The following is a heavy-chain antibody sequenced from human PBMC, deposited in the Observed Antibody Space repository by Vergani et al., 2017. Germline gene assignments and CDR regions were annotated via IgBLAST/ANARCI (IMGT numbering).Heavy chain of an antibody. Sequence: QVQLQESGPGLVKPSQTLSLTCIVSGGSINSGGYFWSWIRQHPGKGLEWVGYISYTVSTTYNPSLKSRVILSVDTTKNQFSLKLTSVTAADTAIYYCARAAVAGSCFDPWGQGTLVTVSS. V-gene: IGHV4-31*02. CDR2: ISYTVST. J-gene: IGHJ5*02. CDR3: ARAAVAGSCFDP. D-gene: IGHD6-19*01. CDR1: GGSINSGGYF.